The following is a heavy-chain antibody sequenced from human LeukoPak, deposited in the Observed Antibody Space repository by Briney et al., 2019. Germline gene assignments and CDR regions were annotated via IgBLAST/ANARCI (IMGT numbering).Heavy chain of an antibody. J-gene: IGHJ5*02. D-gene: IGHD3-10*01. V-gene: IGHV4-38-2*02. CDR1: GYSINSAFY. CDR3: VRDGYYGSGSPGWFGP. CDR2: VFHRGTT. Sequence: PSETLSLTCTVSGYSINSAFYWGWIRVPPGKGLEWIGSVFHRGTTYCNSSLKSRVNISIDTSKNQFSLKLNSLTAEDTAMYYCVRDGYYGSGSPGWFGPWGPGTLVIVSA.